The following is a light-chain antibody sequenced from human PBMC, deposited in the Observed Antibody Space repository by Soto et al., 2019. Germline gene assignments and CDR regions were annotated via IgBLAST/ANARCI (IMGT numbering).Light chain of an antibody. CDR1: QSVSSSY. CDR2: DTS. V-gene: IGKV3-20*01. J-gene: IGKJ1*01. CDR3: QQYAGSPWT. Sequence: EIVLTQSPGTLSLSPGERATLSCRASQSVSSSYLVWYQQKPGQAPRLLIYDTSSRATGIPDRFSGSGSGTGFTLTISRLEPEDFAVYYCQQYAGSPWTFGQGTKVDI.